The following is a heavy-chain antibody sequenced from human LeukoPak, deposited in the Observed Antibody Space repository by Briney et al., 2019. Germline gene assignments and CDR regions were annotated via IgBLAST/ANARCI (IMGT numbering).Heavy chain of an antibody. V-gene: IGHV3-23*01. J-gene: IGHJ4*02. CDR3: ARQSGGLDY. D-gene: IGHD5-24*01. CDR1: GFTFSSNV. CDR2: ISGSGGRT. Sequence: GGSLRLSCVGSGFTFSSNVMTWVRQAPGKGLEWVSGISGSGGRTNYADSVRGRFTISRDNANNSLYLQMNSLRAEDTAVYYCARQSGGLDYWGQGTLVTVSS.